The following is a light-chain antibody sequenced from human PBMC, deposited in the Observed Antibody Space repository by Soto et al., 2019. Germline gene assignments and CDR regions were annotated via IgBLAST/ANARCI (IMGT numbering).Light chain of an antibody. Sequence: EIVLTQSPGTLSLSPGERATLSCRASQSVSDNYLAWYQQKPGQPPRLLIYAAYSRATGTPDRFSGSGSKTGFTLTISRLEPEDFAVYYCHQYGSSPPTFGQGTKVEIK. V-gene: IGKV3-20*01. CDR2: AAY. CDR3: HQYGSSPPT. J-gene: IGKJ1*01. CDR1: QSVSDNY.